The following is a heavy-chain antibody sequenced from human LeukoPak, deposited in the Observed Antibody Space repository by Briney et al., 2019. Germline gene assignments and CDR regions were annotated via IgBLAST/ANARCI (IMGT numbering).Heavy chain of an antibody. D-gene: IGHD2-2*01. CDR2: ISGSGGST. J-gene: IGHJ4*02. Sequence: GGSLRLSCAASGFTFSSYAMSWVRQAPGKGLEWVSAISGSGGSTYYADSVKGRFTIPRDNSKNTLYLQMNSLRAEDTAVYYCAKEQGSGVVPAAIDYWGQGTLVTVSS. CDR3: AKEQGSGVVPAAIDY. V-gene: IGHV3-23*01. CDR1: GFTFSSYA.